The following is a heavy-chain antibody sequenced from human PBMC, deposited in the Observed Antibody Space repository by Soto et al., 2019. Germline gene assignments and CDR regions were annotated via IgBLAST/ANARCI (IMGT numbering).Heavy chain of an antibody. CDR2: ISAYNGST. Sequence: QVQLVQSGAEVKKPGASVKVSCKASGYTFTSYGISWVRQAPGQGLEWMGWISAYNGSTNYAQKLQGRVTMTTDTSTSTAYMELRSLRSDDTAVYYCAREGHFDWNDYYYGMDVWGQGTTVTVSS. J-gene: IGHJ6*02. CDR1: GYTFTSYG. CDR3: AREGHFDWNDYYYGMDV. V-gene: IGHV1-18*01. D-gene: IGHD3-9*01.